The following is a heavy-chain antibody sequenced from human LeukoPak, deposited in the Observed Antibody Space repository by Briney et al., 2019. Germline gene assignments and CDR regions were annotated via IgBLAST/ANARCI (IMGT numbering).Heavy chain of an antibody. V-gene: IGHV3-30*18. D-gene: IGHD3-10*01. CDR3: AKGTTWFGELSGYFDY. CDR1: GFTFSSYG. Sequence: PGGSLRLSCAASGFTFSSYGMHWVRQAPGKGLEWVAVISYDGSNKYYADSVKGRFTISRDNSKNTLYLQMNSLRAEDTAVYYRAKGTTWFGELSGYFDYWGQGTLVTVSS. J-gene: IGHJ4*02. CDR2: ISYDGSNK.